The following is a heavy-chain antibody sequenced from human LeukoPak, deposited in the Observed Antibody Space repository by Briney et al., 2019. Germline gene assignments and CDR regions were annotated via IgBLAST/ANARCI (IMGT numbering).Heavy chain of an antibody. CDR2: ISSSGSAI. CDR3: AREKLSFFDSSGYFDY. J-gene: IGHJ4*02. CDR1: GFTFSSYE. D-gene: IGHD3-22*01. V-gene: IGHV3-48*03. Sequence: GVSLTLSCAASGFTFSSYEMNWVRQAPGKGLVSVSFISSSGSAIHYADSVRGRFTISRDNAQNSLYLQMSRLRAEDTAVYYCAREKLSFFDSSGYFDYWGQGTLVTVSS.